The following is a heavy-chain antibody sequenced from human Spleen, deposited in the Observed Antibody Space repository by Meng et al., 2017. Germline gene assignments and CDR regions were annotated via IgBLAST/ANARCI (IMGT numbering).Heavy chain of an antibody. D-gene: IGHD3-22*01. J-gene: IGHJ4*02. CDR2: ISGGGGST. CDR3: AKTRGYDSSGPLDY. V-gene: IGHV3-23*01. CDR1: GFTFSHYA. Sequence: GESLKISCAASGFTFSHYAMSWVRQAPGKGLEWVSTISGGGGSTYYADSVKGRFTISRDNSRNTLYLQMNSLRVEDTAVYSCAKTRGYDSSGPLDYWGQGTLVTVSS.